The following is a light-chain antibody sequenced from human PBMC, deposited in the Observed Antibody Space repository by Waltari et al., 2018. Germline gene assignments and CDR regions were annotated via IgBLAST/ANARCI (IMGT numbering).Light chain of an antibody. CDR3: QHYESYPVT. CDR1: QSVGDL. Sequence: STLSASVGDRVTITCRASQSVGDLLAWYQQKPGKAPKVLIYRATGLESGVPSRFSGSGSGTEFTLSISSLQPDDFAIYYCQHYESYPVTFGQGTKLEI. V-gene: IGKV1-5*03. J-gene: IGKJ2*01. CDR2: RAT.